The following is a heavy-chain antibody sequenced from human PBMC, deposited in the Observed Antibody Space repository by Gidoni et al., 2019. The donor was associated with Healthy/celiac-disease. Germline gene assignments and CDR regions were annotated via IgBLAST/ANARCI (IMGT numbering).Heavy chain of an antibody. D-gene: IGHD2-8*01. J-gene: IGHJ6*02. CDR2: IYYSGST. V-gene: IGHV4-59*01. CDR3: ARYAKGYYYGMDV. CDR1: GGSISSYY. Sequence: QVQLQESGPGLVKPSATLSLTCTVSGGSISSYYWSWIRQPPGKGLEWIGYIYYSGSTNYNPSLKSRVTISVDTSKNQFSLKLSSVTAADTAVYYCARYAKGYYYGMDVWGQGTTVTVSS.